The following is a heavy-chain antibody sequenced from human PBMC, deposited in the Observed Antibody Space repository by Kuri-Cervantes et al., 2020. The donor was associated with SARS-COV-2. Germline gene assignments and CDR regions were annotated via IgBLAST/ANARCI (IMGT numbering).Heavy chain of an antibody. CDR1: GYTFTSYG. V-gene: IGHV1-18*01. D-gene: IGHD3-10*01. CDR3: ARDKGFFGGPPERGFDY. J-gene: IGHJ4*02. CDR2: ISAYNGNT. Sequence: ASVNVSCKASGYTFTSYGISWVRQAPGQGLEWMGWISAYNGNTNYAQKLQGRVTMTTDTSTSTAYMELRSLRSDDTAVYYCARDKGFFGGPPERGFDYWGQGTLVTVSS.